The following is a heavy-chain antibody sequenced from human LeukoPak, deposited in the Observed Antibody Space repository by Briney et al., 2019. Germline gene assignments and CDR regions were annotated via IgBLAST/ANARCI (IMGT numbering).Heavy chain of an antibody. CDR1: GYTFTSYG. CDR2: ISAYNGNT. Sequence: ASVKVSCKASGYTFTSYGISWARQAPGQGLEWMGWISAYNGNTNYAQKLQGRVTMTTDTSTSTAYMELRSLRSDDTAVYYCARGPGMDIVVVVATRGYFDYWGQGTLVTVSS. J-gene: IGHJ4*02. V-gene: IGHV1-18*01. CDR3: ARGPGMDIVVVVATRGYFDY. D-gene: IGHD2-15*01.